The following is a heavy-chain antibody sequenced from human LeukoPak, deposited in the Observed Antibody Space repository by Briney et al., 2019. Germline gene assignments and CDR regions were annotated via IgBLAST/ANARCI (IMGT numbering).Heavy chain of an antibody. V-gene: IGHV3-23*01. CDR2: ISSGGGTT. J-gene: IGHJ4*02. Sequence: PGGSLRLSCAASGFTFSNYAMSWVRQAPGKGLEWVSAISSGGGTTYYADSVKGRFTISRDNSKNTLYLQMNSLRVDDTALYYCARTRYGSSSPYYFDYWGQGTLVTVSS. CDR3: ARTRYGSSSPYYFDY. D-gene: IGHD6-6*01. CDR1: GFTFSNYA.